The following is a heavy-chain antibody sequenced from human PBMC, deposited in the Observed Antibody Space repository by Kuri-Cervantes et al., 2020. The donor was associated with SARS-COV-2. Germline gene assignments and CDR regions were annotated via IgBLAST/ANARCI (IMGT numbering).Heavy chain of an antibody. CDR2: ISAYNGNT. D-gene: IGHD3-22*01. J-gene: IGHJ1*01. CDR3: ARDQIVVVTKGSSIEYFQH. V-gene: IGHV1-18*01. Sequence: GGSLRLSCKASGYTFTSYGISWVRQAPGQGLEWMGWISAYNGNTNYAQKLQGRVTMTTDTSTSTAYMELRSLRSDDTAVYYCARDQIVVVTKGSSIEYFQHWGQGTLVTVSS. CDR1: GYTFTSYG.